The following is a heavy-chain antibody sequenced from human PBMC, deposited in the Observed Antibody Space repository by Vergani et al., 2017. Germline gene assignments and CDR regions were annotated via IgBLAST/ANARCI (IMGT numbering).Heavy chain of an antibody. D-gene: IGHD6-13*01. V-gene: IGHV1-18*01. J-gene: IGHJ3*01. CDR1: GYTFTSYG. CDR2: ISAYNGNT. Sequence: QVQLVQSGAEVKKPGASVKVSCKASGYTFTSYGISWVRQAPGQGLEWMGWISAYNGNTNYAQKLQGRVTTTTDTSTSTAYMELRSLRSDDTAVYYCAREVGAESSSWENIGDAFDVWGQGTMVTVSS. CDR3: AREVGAESSSWENIGDAFDV.